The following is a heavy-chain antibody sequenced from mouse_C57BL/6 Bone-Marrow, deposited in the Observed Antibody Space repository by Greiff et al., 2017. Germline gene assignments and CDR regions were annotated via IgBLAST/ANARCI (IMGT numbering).Heavy chain of an antibody. J-gene: IGHJ3*01. D-gene: IGHD2-4*01. CDR3: TRAYYDYWFAY. CDR2: LSSGGDYI. CDR1: GFTFSSYA. V-gene: IGHV5-9-1*02. Sequence: EVQGVESGEGLVKPGGSLKLSCAASGFTFSSYAMSWVRQTPETRLEWVAYLSSGGDYIYYADTVKGRFTISRDNARNTLYLQMSSLKSEDTAMYYCTRAYYDYWFAYWGQGTLVTVSA.